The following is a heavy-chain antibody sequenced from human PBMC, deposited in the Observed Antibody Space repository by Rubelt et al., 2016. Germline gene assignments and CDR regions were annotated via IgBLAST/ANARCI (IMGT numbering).Heavy chain of an antibody. Sequence: QLQLQESGPGLVKPSETLSLTCTVSGGSISSSSYYWGWIRQPPGKGLEWISTILNSGGSTYYTDSVKGRFTISRDNSKNTLYLQMNSLRAEDTAIYYCAKRDIIVAGLSPPFDYWGQGTLVTVSS. CDR1: GGSISSSSYY. D-gene: IGHD6-19*01. CDR3: AKRDIIVAGLSPPFDY. J-gene: IGHJ4*02. V-gene: IGHV4-39*02. CDR2: LNSGGST.